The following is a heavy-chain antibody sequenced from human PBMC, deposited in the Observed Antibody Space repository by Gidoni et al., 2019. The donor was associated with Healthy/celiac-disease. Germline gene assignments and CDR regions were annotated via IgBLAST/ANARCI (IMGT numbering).Heavy chain of an antibody. V-gene: IGHV1-69*01. CDR3: ARDGGDCSGGSCYRVLFTYYGMDV. CDR2: IIPIFGTA. Sequence: QVQLVQSGAEVKKPGSSVKVSCKASGGTFSSYAISWVRQAPGQGLEWMGGIIPIFGTANYAQKFQGRVTITADESTSTAYMELSSLRSEDTAVYYCARDGGDCSGGSCYRVLFTYYGMDVWGQGTTVTVSS. D-gene: IGHD2-15*01. J-gene: IGHJ6*02. CDR1: GGTFSSYA.